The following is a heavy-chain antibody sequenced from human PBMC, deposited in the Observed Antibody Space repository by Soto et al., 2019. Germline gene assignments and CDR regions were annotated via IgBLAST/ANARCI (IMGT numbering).Heavy chain of an antibody. CDR2: IIPIFGTA. Sequence: SVKVSCKASGGTFSSYAISWVRQAPGQGLEWMGGIIPIFGTANYAQKFQGRVTITADESTSTAYMELSSLRSEDTAVYYCARRYSYRYYYFDYWGQGTLVTVSS. J-gene: IGHJ4*02. CDR3: ARRYSYRYYYFDY. CDR1: GGTFSSYA. D-gene: IGHD5-18*01. V-gene: IGHV1-69*13.